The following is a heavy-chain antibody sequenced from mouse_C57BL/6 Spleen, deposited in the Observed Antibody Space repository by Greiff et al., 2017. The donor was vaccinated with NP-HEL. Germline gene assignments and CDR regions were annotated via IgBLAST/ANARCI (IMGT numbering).Heavy chain of an antibody. Sequence: DVQLVESEGGLVQPGSSMKLSCTASGFTFSDYYMAWVRQVPEKGLEWVANINYDGSSTYYLASLKSRFIISRDNAKNILYLQMSSLKSEDTATYYCARGDYDYLYYFDYWGQGTTLTVSS. CDR1: GFTFSDYY. CDR2: INYDGSST. J-gene: IGHJ2*01. V-gene: IGHV5-16*01. CDR3: ARGDYDYLYYFDY. D-gene: IGHD2-4*01.